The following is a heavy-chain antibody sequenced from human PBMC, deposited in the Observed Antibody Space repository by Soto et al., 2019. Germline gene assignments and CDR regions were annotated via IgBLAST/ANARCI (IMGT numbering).Heavy chain of an antibody. V-gene: IGHV3-53*01. Sequence: LRLSCAASGLPVSTNYMSWVRRAPGKGLEWVSVICNDGKTYYADSVEGRFTISRDASKNTLHLQMDSLRDEDTAVYYCVRPLPSGQNYGMDVWGQGTTVTVSS. CDR3: VRPLPSGQNYGMDV. D-gene: IGHD3-10*01. CDR2: ICNDGKT. J-gene: IGHJ6*02. CDR1: GLPVSTNY.